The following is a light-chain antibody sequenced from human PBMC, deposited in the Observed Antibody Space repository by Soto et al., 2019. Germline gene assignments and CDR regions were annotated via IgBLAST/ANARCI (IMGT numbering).Light chain of an antibody. CDR3: QRYGSSPPIT. V-gene: IGKV3-20*01. CDR1: QSVSSSY. Sequence: EIVLTQSPGTLSLSPGERATLSCRASQSVSSSYLAWYQQRPGQAPRLLIYGASGRATGVPDRFSGGGSGTDFTLTISRLEPEDFVVYYCQRYGSSPPITFGQGTRLEIK. CDR2: GAS. J-gene: IGKJ5*01.